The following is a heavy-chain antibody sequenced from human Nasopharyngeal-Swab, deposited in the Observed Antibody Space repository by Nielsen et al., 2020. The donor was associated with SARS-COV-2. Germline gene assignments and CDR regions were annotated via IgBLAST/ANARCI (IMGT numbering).Heavy chain of an antibody. CDR3: ARDPTSVAGTGDYYYGMDV. V-gene: IGHV1-2*06. Sequence: ASVKVSCKASGYTFTGYYMYWVRQAPGQGLEWMGRINPNSGGTNYAQKFQGRVTMTRDTSISTAYMELSRLRSDDTAVYYCARDPTSVAGTGDYYYGMDVWGQGTTVTVSS. CDR2: INPNSGGT. J-gene: IGHJ6*02. D-gene: IGHD6-19*01. CDR1: GYTFTGYY.